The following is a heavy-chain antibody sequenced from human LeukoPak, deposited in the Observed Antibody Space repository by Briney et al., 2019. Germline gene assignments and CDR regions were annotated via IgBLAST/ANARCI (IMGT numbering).Heavy chain of an antibody. D-gene: IGHD3-10*01. J-gene: IGHJ3*02. CDR3: ARSLSMVRYSGAFDI. CDR1: GGSISSGGYY. V-gene: IGHV4-31*03. Sequence: SETLSLTCTVSGGSISSGGYYWSWIRQHPGKGLEWIGYIYYSGSTYYNPSLKSRVTISVDTSKNQFSLKLSSVTAADTAVYYWARSLSMVRYSGAFDIWGQGTMVTVS. CDR2: IYYSGST.